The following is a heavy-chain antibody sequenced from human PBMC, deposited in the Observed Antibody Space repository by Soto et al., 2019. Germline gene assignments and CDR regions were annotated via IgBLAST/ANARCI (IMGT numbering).Heavy chain of an antibody. D-gene: IGHD3-10*01. CDR3: ARDLYYYGSGSYYRTYYYYGMDV. J-gene: IGHJ6*02. V-gene: IGHV3-30-3*01. CDR2: IPYDGSNK. Sequence: QPGGSLRLSCAASGFTFSSYAMHWVRQAPGKGLEWVAVIPYDGSNKYYADSVKGRFTISRDNSKNTLYLQMNSLRAEDTAVYYCARDLYYYGSGSYYRTYYYYGMDVWGQGAAVTVSS. CDR1: GFTFSSYA.